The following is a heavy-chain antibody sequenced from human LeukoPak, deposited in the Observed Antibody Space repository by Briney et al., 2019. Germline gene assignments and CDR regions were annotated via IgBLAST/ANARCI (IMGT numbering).Heavy chain of an antibody. CDR2: IYYSGST. Sequence: SETLSLTCTVSGGSISSYYWSWIRQPPGKGLEWIGYIYYSGSTNYNPSLKSRVTISVDTSKNQFSLKLSSVTAADTAVYYCARDRVGVRGFSDAFDIWGQGTMVTVSS. CDR3: ARDRVGVRGFSDAFDI. J-gene: IGHJ3*02. V-gene: IGHV4-59*01. CDR1: GGSISSYY. D-gene: IGHD3-10*01.